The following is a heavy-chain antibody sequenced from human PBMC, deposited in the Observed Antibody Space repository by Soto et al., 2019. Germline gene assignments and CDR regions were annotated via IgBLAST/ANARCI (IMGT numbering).Heavy chain of an antibody. Sequence: GGSLRLSCAASGFSFSDYALSWVRQAPGKGLEWVSAVGASGADTYYADSVKGRFTISRDNSNNMVFLQMNSLRADDTAVYYFAKGVVGATRYWGQGTLVTVSS. CDR1: GFSFSDYA. J-gene: IGHJ4*02. D-gene: IGHD1-26*01. CDR3: AKGVVGATRY. V-gene: IGHV3-23*01. CDR2: VGASGADT.